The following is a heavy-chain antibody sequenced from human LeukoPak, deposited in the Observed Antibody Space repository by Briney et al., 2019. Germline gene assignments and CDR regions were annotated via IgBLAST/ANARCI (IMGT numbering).Heavy chain of an antibody. J-gene: IGHJ4*02. V-gene: IGHV1-69*13. CDR3: ARGSGYCSSTSCYDFDY. D-gene: IGHD2-2*01. CDR2: IIPIFGTA. Sequence: SVKVSCKASGGTFSSYAISWVRQAPGQGLEWMGGIIPIFGTANYAQKFQGRVTVTADESTSTAYMELSSLRSEDTAVYYCARGSGYCSSTSCYDFDYWGQGTLVTVSS. CDR1: GGTFSSYA.